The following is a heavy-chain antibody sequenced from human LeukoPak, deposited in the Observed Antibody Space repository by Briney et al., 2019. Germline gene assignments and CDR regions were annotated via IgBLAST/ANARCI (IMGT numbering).Heavy chain of an antibody. J-gene: IGHJ5*02. D-gene: IGHD2-2*01. CDR2: IYYSGST. CDR1: GGSISSGDYY. V-gene: IGHV4-30-4*08. CDR3: ARYCSSTSCYGWFDP. Sequence: SETLSLTCTVSGGSISSGDYYWSWIRQPPGQGLEWIGYIYYSGSTYYNPSLKSRVTISVDTSKNQFSLMLSSVTAADTAVYYCARYCSSTSCYGWFDPWGQGTLVTVSS.